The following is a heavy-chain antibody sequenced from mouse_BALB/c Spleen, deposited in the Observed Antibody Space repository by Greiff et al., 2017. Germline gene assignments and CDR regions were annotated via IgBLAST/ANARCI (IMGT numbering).Heavy chain of an antibody. J-gene: IGHJ2*01. CDR1: GFTFSSYA. V-gene: IGHV5-9-3*01. Sequence: EVQRVESGGGLVKPGGSLKLSCAASGFTFSSYAMSWVRQTPEKRLEWVATISSGGSYTYYPDSVKGRFTISRDNAKNTLYLQMSSLRSEDTAMYYCARTDYYGSSYLFDYWGQGTTLTVSS. D-gene: IGHD1-1*01. CDR2: ISSGGSYT. CDR3: ARTDYYGSSYLFDY.